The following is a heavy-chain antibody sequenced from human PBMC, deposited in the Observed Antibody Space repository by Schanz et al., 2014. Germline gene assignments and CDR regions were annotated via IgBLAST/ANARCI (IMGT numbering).Heavy chain of an antibody. CDR2: ITAYNGDT. J-gene: IGHJ2*01. CDR3: VRVPSRDVSFDL. V-gene: IGHV1-18*01. CDR1: GYTFSDYG. Sequence: QVQLVQSGDEVKKPGASVKVSCKTSGYTFSDYGITWVRQAPGQGLEWVGWITAYNGDTNYALKLQGRVTMTTDTSTGTAYMELTSLRSEDTAHYYCVRVPSRDVSFDLWGRGTLVTVSS. D-gene: IGHD3-16*01.